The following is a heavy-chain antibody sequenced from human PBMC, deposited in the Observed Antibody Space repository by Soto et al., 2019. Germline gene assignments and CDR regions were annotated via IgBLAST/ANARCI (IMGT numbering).Heavy chain of an antibody. CDR1: GFIFSNYA. CDR2: ISGGGGST. CDR3: EKVRGALAVAGNYFDY. J-gene: IGHJ4*02. Sequence: EVQLLESGGGLVQPGGSLRLSCAASGFIFSNYAMSWVRQAPGKGLEWVSNISGGGGSTYYADSVKGRFTISRDNSKNTLYLQMNTLRAEDTAVYFCEKVRGALAVAGNYFDYWGQGSLVTVSS. D-gene: IGHD6-19*01. V-gene: IGHV3-23*01.